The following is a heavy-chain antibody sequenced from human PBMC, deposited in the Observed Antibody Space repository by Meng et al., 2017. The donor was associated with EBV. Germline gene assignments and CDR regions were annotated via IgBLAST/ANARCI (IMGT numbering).Heavy chain of an antibody. Sequence: QVQLVQAGAEVKKPXSSVKVSCKASGGTFSSYAISWVRQAPGQGLEWMGGIIPIFGTANYAQKFQGRVTITADESTSTAYMELSSLRSEDTAVYYCARDRGGYYDSSGYYAHWGQGTLVTVSS. CDR2: IIPIFGTA. J-gene: IGHJ4*02. D-gene: IGHD3-22*01. CDR1: GGTFSSYA. CDR3: ARDRGGYYDSSGYYAH. V-gene: IGHV1-69*01.